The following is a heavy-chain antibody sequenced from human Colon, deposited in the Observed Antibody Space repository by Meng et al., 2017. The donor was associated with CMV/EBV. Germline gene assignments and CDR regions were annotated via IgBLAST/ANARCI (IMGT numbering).Heavy chain of an antibody. CDR1: GESFSDYY. V-gene: IGHV4-34*02. CDR2: INHIGST. Sequence: QVQLQQWGAGLLKPSEXLSLTCAVYGESFSDYYWTWTRQPPGKGLEWIGDINHIGSTTSNPSLKSRVTISVDTSKNQFSLTLNSVTAADTAMYYCARGENGFYANFDFWGQGTLVTVSS. D-gene: IGHD2/OR15-2a*01. J-gene: IGHJ4*02. CDR3: ARGENGFYANFDF.